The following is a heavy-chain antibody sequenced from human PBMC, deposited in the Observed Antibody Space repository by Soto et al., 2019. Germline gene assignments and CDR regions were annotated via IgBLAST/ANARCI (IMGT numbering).Heavy chain of an antibody. J-gene: IGHJ6*02. CDR2: ISSYNGDT. CDR1: GYIFTRSG. V-gene: IGHV1-18*01. Sequence: QVQLVQSGAEVKKPGASVKVSCKASGYIFTRSGITGGGQAPEQGPEWMGWISSYNGDTNFAQTFQGRVTMTTDTSTSTAYMELRSLRSDDTAVYYCAREGVAPYYYYGMDVWGQGTPVTVSS. D-gene: IGHD5-12*01. CDR3: AREGVAPYYYYGMDV.